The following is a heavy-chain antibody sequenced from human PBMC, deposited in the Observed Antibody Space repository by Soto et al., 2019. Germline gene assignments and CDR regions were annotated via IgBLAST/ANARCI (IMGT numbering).Heavy chain of an antibody. J-gene: IGHJ4*02. Sequence: GVLRLSCTASGFTFADYTLSWFRQAPGKGLEWLGFIRNKAYGGTTEYAASVKGRFTISTDDSKSIAYLLRNSLKTEDTAMDYCTSDGRYSGYPPPAFWGQGTLVTVTS. CDR2: IRNKAYGGTT. V-gene: IGHV3-49*03. CDR1: GFTFADYT. D-gene: IGHD5-12*01. CDR3: TSDGRYSGYPPPAF.